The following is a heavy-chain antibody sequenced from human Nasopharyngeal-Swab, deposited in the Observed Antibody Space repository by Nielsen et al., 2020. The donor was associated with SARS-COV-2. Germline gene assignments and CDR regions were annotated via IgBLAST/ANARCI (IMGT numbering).Heavy chain of an antibody. CDR2: INHSGST. Sequence: WVRKPPGQGLEGIGEINHSGSTNYNPSVKRRVTISLGTSKNKFSLKLSSVTAADTAVYYCARSCRVVTAIRFAFDIWGQGTMVTVSS. V-gene: IGHV4-34*01. D-gene: IGHD2-21*02. J-gene: IGHJ3*02. CDR3: ARSCRVVTAIRFAFDI.